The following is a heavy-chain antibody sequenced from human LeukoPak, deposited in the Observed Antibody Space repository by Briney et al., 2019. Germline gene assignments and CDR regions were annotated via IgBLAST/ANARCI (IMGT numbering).Heavy chain of an antibody. D-gene: IGHD1-26*01. Sequence: ASVKVSCEASGYTFTGYYMHWVRQAPGQGLEWMGWINPNSGGTNYAQNFQGRVTMTRDTSITTAYMDLRRLRSDDTAVYYCAHKRGGVSYYFRGTYDAFDVWGQGTMVTVSS. J-gene: IGHJ3*01. CDR1: GYTFTGYY. CDR2: INPNSGGT. CDR3: AHKRGGVSYYFRGTYDAFDV. V-gene: IGHV1-2*02.